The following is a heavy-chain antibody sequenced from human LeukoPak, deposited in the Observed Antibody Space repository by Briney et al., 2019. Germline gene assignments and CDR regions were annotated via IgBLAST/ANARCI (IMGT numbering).Heavy chain of an antibody. V-gene: IGHV3-21*04. CDR2: ISSSSSYI. J-gene: IGHJ6*03. CDR3: AKVGDYYGSGSYYHYYYYMDV. D-gene: IGHD3-10*01. CDR1: GFTFSSYS. Sequence: GGSLRLSCAAPGFTFSSYSMNWVRQAPGKGLEWVSSISSSSSYIYYADSVKGRFTISRDNAKNSLYLQMNSLRAEDTAVYYCAKVGDYYGSGSYYHYYYYMDVWGKGTTVTISS.